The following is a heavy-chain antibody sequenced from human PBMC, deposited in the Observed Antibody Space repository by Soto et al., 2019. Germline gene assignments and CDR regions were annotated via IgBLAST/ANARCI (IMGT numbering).Heavy chain of an antibody. CDR1: GFTFSNLA. CDR2: IDAGGGST. J-gene: IGHJ4*02. D-gene: IGHD6-25*01. V-gene: IGHV3-23*01. Sequence: EVQLLESGGGLVQPGGSLRLSCTASGFTFSNLAITWVRQAPGKGLEWVSTIDAGGGSTHYADSVKGRFTISRDNSKNTLNLQMNSLRAEDTAVYYCAILNAASGSYWGQGSLITVSS. CDR3: AILNAASGSY.